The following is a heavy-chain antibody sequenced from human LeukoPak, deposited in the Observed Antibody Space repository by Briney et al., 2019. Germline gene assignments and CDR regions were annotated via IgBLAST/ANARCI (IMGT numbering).Heavy chain of an antibody. CDR2: ISGSGGST. CDR1: GFTFSSYA. D-gene: IGHD1-26*01. J-gene: IGHJ4*02. V-gene: IGHV3-23*01. Sequence: GGSLRLSCAASGFTFSSYAMSWVRQAPGKVLEWVSAISGSGGSTYYADSVKGRFTISRDNSKNTLYLQMNSLRAEDTAVYYCAKVSAEWELHPFDYWGQGTLVTVSS. CDR3: AKVSAEWELHPFDY.